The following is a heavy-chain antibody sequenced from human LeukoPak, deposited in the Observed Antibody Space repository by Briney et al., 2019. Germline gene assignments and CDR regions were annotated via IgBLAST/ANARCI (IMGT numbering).Heavy chain of an antibody. CDR3: ARDRRAHGY. J-gene: IGHJ4*02. CDR2: IKEDGSEK. V-gene: IGHV3-7*03. CDR1: GFTFSSSW. Sequence: GGSLRLSCEASGFTFSSSWMTWVRQAPRKGLEWVANIKEDGSEKYYVDSVKGRFTISRDNAKNSLYLQMNSLRAEDTAVYYCARDRRAHGYWGQGTLVTVSS.